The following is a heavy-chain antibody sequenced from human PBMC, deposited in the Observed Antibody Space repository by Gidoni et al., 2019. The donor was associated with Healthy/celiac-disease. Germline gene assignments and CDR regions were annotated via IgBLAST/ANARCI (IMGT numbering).Heavy chain of an antibody. J-gene: IGHJ3*02. CDR3: ARRRPDSNIEEWSFSHAFDI. Sequence: QVQLVQSGAEVKKPGCSVKVACKASGGTFSSYAISWVRHAPGQGLEWLVGIIPIFGTATFAQKFQCTVTITADESTSTSYMELSSLRSDDTAVYYCARRRPDSNIEEWSFSHAFDIWGQGTMVTVSS. CDR1: GGTFSSYA. D-gene: IGHD3-3*01. CDR2: IIPIFGTA. V-gene: IGHV1-69*01.